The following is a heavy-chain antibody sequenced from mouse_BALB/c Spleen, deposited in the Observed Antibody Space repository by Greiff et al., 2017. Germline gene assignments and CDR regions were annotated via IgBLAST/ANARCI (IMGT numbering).Heavy chain of an antibody. CDR1: GFTFSSYT. D-gene: IGHD2-1*01. Sequence: EVKLVESGGGLVKPGGSLKLSCAASGFTFSSYTMSWVRQTPEKRLEWVATISSGGSYTYYPDSVKGRFTISRDNAKNTLYLQMSSLKSEDTAMYYCTREDGNYHYYAMDYWGQGTSVTVSS. CDR2: ISSGGSYT. CDR3: TREDGNYHYYAMDY. V-gene: IGHV5-6-4*01. J-gene: IGHJ4*01.